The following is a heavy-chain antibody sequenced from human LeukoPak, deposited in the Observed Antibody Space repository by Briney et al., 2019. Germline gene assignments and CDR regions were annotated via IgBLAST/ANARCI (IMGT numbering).Heavy chain of an antibody. CDR2: IYYSGST. D-gene: IGHD5-18*01. CDR3: ARHYVDTAMAIYGMDV. J-gene: IGHJ6*02. CDR1: GGSISSGDYY. Sequence: NTSQTLSLTCTVSGGSISSGDYYWSWIRQPPGKGLEWIGYIYYSGSTYYNPSLKSRVTISVDTSKNQFSLKLSSVTAADTAVYYCARHYVDTAMAIYGMDVWGQGTTVTVSS. V-gene: IGHV4-30-4*01.